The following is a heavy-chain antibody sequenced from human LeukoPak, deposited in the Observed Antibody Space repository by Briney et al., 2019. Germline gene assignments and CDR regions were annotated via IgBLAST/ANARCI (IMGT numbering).Heavy chain of an antibody. CDR2: IYYSGST. J-gene: IGHJ3*02. Sequence: SSETLSLTCSVSGGSISSGGYSWSWIRQHPGKGLEWIGYIYYSGSTYYNPSLKSRVTISVDTSKNQFSLKLSSVTAADTAVYYCAREVGYCSGGSCYLSQDAFDIWGQGTMVTVSS. CDR3: AREVGYCSGGSCYLSQDAFDI. CDR1: GGSISSGGYS. D-gene: IGHD2-15*01. V-gene: IGHV4-31*03.